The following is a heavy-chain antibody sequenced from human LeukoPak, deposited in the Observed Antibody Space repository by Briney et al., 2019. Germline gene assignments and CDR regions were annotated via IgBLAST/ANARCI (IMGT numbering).Heavy chain of an antibody. J-gene: IGHJ6*02. Sequence: ASVKVSCKASGYTFTSYGISWVRQAPGQGPEWMGWISAYNGNTNYAQKLQGRVTMTTDTSTSTAYMELRSLRSDDTAVYYCARESGATIFGVVINYYYYGMDVWGQGTTVTVSS. V-gene: IGHV1-18*01. CDR3: ARESGATIFGVVINYYYYGMDV. CDR1: GYTFTSYG. CDR2: ISAYNGNT. D-gene: IGHD3-3*01.